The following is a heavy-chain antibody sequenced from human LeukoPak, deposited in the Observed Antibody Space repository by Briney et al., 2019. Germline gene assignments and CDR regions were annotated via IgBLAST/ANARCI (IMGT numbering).Heavy chain of an antibody. D-gene: IGHD4-17*01. CDR3: ARGDYAWAFDI. CDR2: IYYSGST. Sequence: SETLSLTCTVSGGSISSGGYYWSWIGQHPGQGLEWIGYIYYSGSTYYNPSLKSRVTISVDTSKNQFSLKLSSVTAADTAVYYCARGDYAWAFDIWGQGTMVTVSS. CDR1: GGSISSGGYY. V-gene: IGHV4-31*03. J-gene: IGHJ3*02.